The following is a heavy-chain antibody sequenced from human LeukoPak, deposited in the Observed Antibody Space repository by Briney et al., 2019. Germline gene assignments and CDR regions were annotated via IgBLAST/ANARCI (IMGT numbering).Heavy chain of an antibody. Sequence: SETLSLTCTVSGGSISSSSYYWGWIRQPPGKGLEWIGSIYYSGSTYYNPSLKSRVTISVDTSKNQFSLKLSSVTAADTAVYYCATGNPPSLAYYDILTGYFSFDYWGQGTLVTVSS. CDR2: IYYSGST. V-gene: IGHV4-39*01. J-gene: IGHJ4*02. CDR3: ATGNPPSLAYYDILTGYFSFDY. D-gene: IGHD3-9*01. CDR1: GGSISSSSYY.